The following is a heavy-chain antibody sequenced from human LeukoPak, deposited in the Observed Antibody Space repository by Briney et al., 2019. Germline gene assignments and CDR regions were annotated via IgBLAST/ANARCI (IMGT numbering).Heavy chain of an antibody. J-gene: IGHJ4*02. D-gene: IGHD5-12*01. Sequence: SETLSLTCSVSGGSMSGYYWSWIRLPPGKGLEWIAYIYYSGSTNYNPSLKSRVTISVDTSKNQFSLKLTSVTAADTAAYYCAALSGYSGYDWFSHFDYWGQGTLVTVSS. V-gene: IGHV4-59*01. CDR3: AALSGYSGYDWFSHFDY. CDR2: IYYSGST. CDR1: GGSMSGYY.